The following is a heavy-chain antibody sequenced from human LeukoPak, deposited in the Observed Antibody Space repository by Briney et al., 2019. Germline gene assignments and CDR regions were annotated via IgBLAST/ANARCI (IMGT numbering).Heavy chain of an antibody. CDR1: GFTFSSYA. V-gene: IGHV3-21*01. CDR3: ARCTTGKTFGSLREIKKSREIDY. Sequence: GGSLRLSCAASGFTFSSYAMHWVRQAPGKGLEWVSSIGSSSSYINYADSVRGRFTISRDNAKNSLFLQMDSLRGEDTAVYYCARCTTGKTFGSLREIKKSREIDYWGQGTLVTVSS. D-gene: IGHD1-1*01. J-gene: IGHJ4*02. CDR2: IGSSSSYI.